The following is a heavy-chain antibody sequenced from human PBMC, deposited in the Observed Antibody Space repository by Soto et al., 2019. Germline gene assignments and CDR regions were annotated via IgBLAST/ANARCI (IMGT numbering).Heavy chain of an antibody. CDR2: IGPTGSDM. V-gene: IGHV3-11*01. CDR1: GYTFRDDY. Sequence: QVQLVESGGGLVNPGGSLTLSCAVCGYTFRDDYMSWIRQAPGKGLECLSYIGPTGSDMSYADSVKGRFTISRDNAKNSLYLQMSSLRAEDTAVYYCATTARLFNYWGRGTLVTVSS. CDR3: ATTARLFNY. D-gene: IGHD6-25*01. J-gene: IGHJ4*02.